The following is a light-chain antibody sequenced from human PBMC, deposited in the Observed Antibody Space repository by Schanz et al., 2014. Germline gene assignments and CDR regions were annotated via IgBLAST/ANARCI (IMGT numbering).Light chain of an antibody. Sequence: DIQMTQSPSSLSASVRDRVTITCRASQTINTYLNWYQQKPGRAPKLLIYGASSLQGGVPSRFSGSGSGTDFTLTISSLQPEDFATYYCQQSYSSPWTFGQGTKVEIK. CDR2: GAS. CDR1: QTINTY. V-gene: IGKV1-39*01. CDR3: QQSYSSPWT. J-gene: IGKJ1*01.